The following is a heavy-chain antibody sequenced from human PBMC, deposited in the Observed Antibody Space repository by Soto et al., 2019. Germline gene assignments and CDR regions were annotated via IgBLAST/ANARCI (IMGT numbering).Heavy chain of an antibody. CDR1: GFTFSSYG. V-gene: IGHV3-30*18. CDR3: AKDGGFAGITIFGVVTHTAYYFDY. J-gene: IGHJ4*02. CDR2: ISYDGSNK. Sequence: GGSLRLSCAASGFTFSSYGMHWVRQAPGKGLEWVAVISYDGSNKYYADSVKGRFTISRDNSKNTLYLQMNSLRAEDTAVYYCAKDGGFAGITIFGVVTHTAYYFDYWGQGTLVTVSS. D-gene: IGHD3-3*01.